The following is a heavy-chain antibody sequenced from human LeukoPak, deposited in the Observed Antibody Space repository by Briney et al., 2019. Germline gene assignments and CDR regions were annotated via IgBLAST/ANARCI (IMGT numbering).Heavy chain of an antibody. CDR2: LSGDGGYK. D-gene: IGHD3-10*01. CDR1: GFTFTTYA. CDR3: TRDPSGSGPDFDF. Sequence: GGSLRLSCAASGFTFTTYAMNWVRQAPGEGLEWVSGLSGDGGYKYYADSAKGRFTISRDNSKNTLHLQMSSLRAEDTAIYYCTRDPSGSGPDFDFWGQGTLVIASS. J-gene: IGHJ4*02. V-gene: IGHV3-23*01.